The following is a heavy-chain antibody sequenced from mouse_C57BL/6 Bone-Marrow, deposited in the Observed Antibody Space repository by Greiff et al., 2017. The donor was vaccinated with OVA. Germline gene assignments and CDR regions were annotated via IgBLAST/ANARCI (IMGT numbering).Heavy chain of an antibody. D-gene: IGHD1-1*01. CDR2: IYPRSGNT. J-gene: IGHJ3*01. Sequence: QVQLQQSGAELARPGASVKLSCKASGYTFTSYGISWVKQRTGQGLEWIGVIYPRSGNTHYHEKFKGKTTLTADKSSSTAYMELRNLTSEDSAVDVCARYCGSSNWFAYWGQGTLVTVSA. CDR3: ARYCGSSNWFAY. CDR1: GYTFTSYG. V-gene: IGHV1-81*01.